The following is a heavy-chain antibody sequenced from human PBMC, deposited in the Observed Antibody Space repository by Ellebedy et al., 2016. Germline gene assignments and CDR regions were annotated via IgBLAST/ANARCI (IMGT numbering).Heavy chain of an antibody. V-gene: IGHV3-11*06. CDR2: ISSSSSYT. D-gene: IGHD3-22*01. Sequence: GESLKISXAASGFTFSDYYMSWIRQAPGKGLEWVSYISSSSSYTNYADSVKGRFTISRDNAKNSLYLQMNSLRAEDTAVYYCARDHDSGYDSSGPDYWGQGTLVTVSS. CDR3: ARDHDSGYDSSGPDY. J-gene: IGHJ4*02. CDR1: GFTFSDYY.